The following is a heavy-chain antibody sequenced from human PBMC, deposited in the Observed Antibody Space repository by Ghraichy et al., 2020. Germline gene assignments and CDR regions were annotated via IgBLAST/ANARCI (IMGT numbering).Heavy chain of an antibody. Sequence: GGSLRLSCAASGFTFDDYAMHWVRQSPGKGLEWLSGISWNSGSIGYADSVKGRFSISRDNAKNSLYLQMNSLRAEDTALYYCAKGFRGYVSHCMDVWGQGTTVTVSS. D-gene: IGHD5-12*01. CDR2: ISWNSGSI. J-gene: IGHJ6*02. V-gene: IGHV3-9*01. CDR3: AKGFRGYVSHCMDV. CDR1: GFTFDDYA.